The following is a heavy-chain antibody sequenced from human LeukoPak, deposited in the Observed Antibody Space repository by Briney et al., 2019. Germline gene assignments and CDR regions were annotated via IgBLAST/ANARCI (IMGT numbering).Heavy chain of an antibody. Sequence: GGSLRLSCAASGFTFSSYEMNWVRQAPGKGLEWVSYISSSGSTIYYADSVKGRFTISRDNAKNSLYLQMNSLRAEDTAVYYCARDPYYYGSGSYYNEGEFDYWGQGTLVTVSS. CDR1: GFTFSSYE. CDR2: ISSSGSTI. CDR3: ARDPYYYGSGSYYNEGEFDY. J-gene: IGHJ4*02. D-gene: IGHD3-10*01. V-gene: IGHV3-48*03.